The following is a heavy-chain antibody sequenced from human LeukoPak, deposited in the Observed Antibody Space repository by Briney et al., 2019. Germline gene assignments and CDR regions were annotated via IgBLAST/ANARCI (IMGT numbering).Heavy chain of an antibody. V-gene: IGHV4-31*03. D-gene: IGHD3-10*01. J-gene: IGHJ5*02. Sequence: PSQTLSLTCTVSGGSISSGGYSWSWIRQHPGKGLGWIGYIYYSGSTYYNPSLKSRVTISVDTSKNQFSLKLSSVTAADTAVYYCAGTPRNGSGSPRFDPWGQGTLVTVSS. CDR1: GGSISSGGYS. CDR2: IYYSGST. CDR3: AGTPRNGSGSPRFDP.